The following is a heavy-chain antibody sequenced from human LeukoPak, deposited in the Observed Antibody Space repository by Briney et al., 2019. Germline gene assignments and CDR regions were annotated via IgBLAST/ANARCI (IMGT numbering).Heavy chain of an antibody. CDR1: GFTFSSYT. J-gene: IGHJ3*02. V-gene: IGHV3-23*01. CDR3: AKSIVGATGDAFDI. Sequence: GGSLRLSCAASGFTFSSYTMNWVRQAPGKGLEWVSAISGTGDSTFYADSLRGRFTISRDNSKNTLYLQMNSLRAEDTAVYYCAKSIVGATGDAFDIWGQGTMVTVSS. D-gene: IGHD1-26*01. CDR2: ISGTGDST.